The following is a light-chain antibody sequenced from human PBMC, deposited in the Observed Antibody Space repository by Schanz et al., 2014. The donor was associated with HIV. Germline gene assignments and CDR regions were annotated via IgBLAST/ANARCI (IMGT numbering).Light chain of an antibody. V-gene: IGLV1-40*01. J-gene: IGLJ2*01. CDR1: DSNIGAGYD. CDR2: GNN. CDR3: LSYDNTLSGSRI. Sequence: QSVLTQPPSVSGAPGQRVTISCTGSDSNIGAGYDVHWYLQLPGSAPKLLIYGNNNRPSGVPDRFSGSKSGTSASLAITGLQAEDEADYYCLSYDNTLSGSRIFGGGTKLTVL.